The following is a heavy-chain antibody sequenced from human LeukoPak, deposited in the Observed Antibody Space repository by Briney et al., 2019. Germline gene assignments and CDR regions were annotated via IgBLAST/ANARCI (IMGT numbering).Heavy chain of an antibody. Sequence: PSETLSLTCTVSGGSISSYYWSWIRQPPGKGLEWIGYIYYSGSTNYNPSLKSRVTISVDTSKNQFSLKLSSVTAADTAVYYCARPTSSGYDAFDIWGQGTMVTVSS. J-gene: IGHJ3*02. CDR2: IYYSGST. V-gene: IGHV4-59*08. D-gene: IGHD5-12*01. CDR1: GGSISSYY. CDR3: ARPTSSGYDAFDI.